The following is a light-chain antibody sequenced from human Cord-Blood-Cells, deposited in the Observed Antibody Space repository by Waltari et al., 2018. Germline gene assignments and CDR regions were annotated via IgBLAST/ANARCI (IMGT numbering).Light chain of an antibody. Sequence: QSVLTQPPSASGTPGQRVTISCSGGSSNIGSNTVNWYQQLPGTAPKLLIHSNTPRPSGVPDRFSGSKSGTSASLAISGLQSEDEADYYCAAWDDSLNGWVFGGGTKLTVL. CDR3: AAWDDSLNGWV. CDR2: SNT. CDR1: SSNIGSNT. V-gene: IGLV1-44*01. J-gene: IGLJ3*02.